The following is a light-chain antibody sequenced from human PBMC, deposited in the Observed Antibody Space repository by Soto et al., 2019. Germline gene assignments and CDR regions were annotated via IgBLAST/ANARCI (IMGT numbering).Light chain of an antibody. Sequence: EIVLTQSTGTLSLSPGERATLSCRASQSVSSSYLAWYQQKPGQAPRLLVYATSSRATGIPDRFSGSGSGTDFTLTISRLEPEDFAVYYCQQYGSSSFTFG. V-gene: IGKV3-20*01. CDR1: QSVSSSY. CDR3: QQYGSSSFT. J-gene: IGKJ2*01. CDR2: ATS.